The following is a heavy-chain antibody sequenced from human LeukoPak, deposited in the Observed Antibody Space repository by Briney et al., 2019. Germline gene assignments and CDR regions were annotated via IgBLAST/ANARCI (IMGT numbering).Heavy chain of an antibody. D-gene: IGHD3-10*01. V-gene: IGHV4-34*01. CDR3: ARSGRGMVRGETY. CDR1: GGSFSGYY. J-gene: IGHJ4*02. CDR2: IYHSGST. Sequence: SETLSLTCAVYGGSFSGYYWSWIRQPPGKGLEWIGEIYHSGSTNYNPSLKSRVTISVDKSKNQFSLKLSSVTAADTAVYYCARSGRGMVRGETYWGQGTLVTVSS.